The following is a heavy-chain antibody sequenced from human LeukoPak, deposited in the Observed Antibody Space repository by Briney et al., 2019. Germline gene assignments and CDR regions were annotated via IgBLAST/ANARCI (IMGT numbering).Heavy chain of an antibody. V-gene: IGHV5-51*01. CDR2: IYPGDSDT. CDR3: ATKSSGSYYYYYMDV. D-gene: IGHD3-22*01. CDR1: GYSFTSYW. Sequence: GESLKISCKGSGYSFTSYWIGWVRQMPGKGLEWMGIIYPGDSDTRYSPSFQGQVTISADESISTAYLQWSSLKASDTAMYYCATKSSGSYYYYYMDVWGKGTTVTVSS. J-gene: IGHJ6*03.